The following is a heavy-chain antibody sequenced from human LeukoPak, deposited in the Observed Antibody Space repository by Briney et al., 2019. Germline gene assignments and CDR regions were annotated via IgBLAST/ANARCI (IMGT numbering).Heavy chain of an antibody. D-gene: IGHD3-22*01. CDR3: AKDSSGYYYYYYGMDV. J-gene: IGHJ6*02. Sequence: TGGSLRLSCAASGFTFSSYAMSWVRQAPGKGLEWVSAISGSGGSTYYADSVKGRFTISRDNSKNTLYLQMNSLRAEDTAVYYCAKDSSGYYYYYYGMDVWGQGTTVTVSS. CDR1: GFTFSSYA. CDR2: ISGSGGST. V-gene: IGHV3-23*01.